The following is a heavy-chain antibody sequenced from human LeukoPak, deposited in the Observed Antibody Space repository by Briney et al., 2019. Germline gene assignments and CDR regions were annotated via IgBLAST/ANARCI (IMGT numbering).Heavy chain of an antibody. Sequence: SETLSLTCAVYGGSFSGYYWSWIRQPPGKGLEWIGSIYYSGSTYYNPSLKSRVTISVDTSKNQFSLKLTSLTAADTAVYYCARSAEAPGMPQEFWGQGTLVTVSS. CDR2: IYYSGST. V-gene: IGHV4-34*01. CDR1: GGSFSGYY. D-gene: IGHD6-13*01. CDR3: ARSAEAPGMPQEF. J-gene: IGHJ4*02.